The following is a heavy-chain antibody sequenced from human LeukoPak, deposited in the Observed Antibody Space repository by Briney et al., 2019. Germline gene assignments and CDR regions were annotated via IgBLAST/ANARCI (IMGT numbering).Heavy chain of an antibody. CDR2: INHSGST. CDR1: GGSFSGYY. Sequence: PSETLSLTCAVHGGSFSGYYWSWIRQPPGKGLEWIGEINHSGSTNYDPSLKSRVTISVDTSKNQFSLKLSSVTAADTAVYYCARGPLRITIFGVVIKQGFDPWGQGTLVTVSS. CDR3: ARGPLRITIFGVVIKQGFDP. J-gene: IGHJ5*02. D-gene: IGHD3-3*01. V-gene: IGHV4-34*01.